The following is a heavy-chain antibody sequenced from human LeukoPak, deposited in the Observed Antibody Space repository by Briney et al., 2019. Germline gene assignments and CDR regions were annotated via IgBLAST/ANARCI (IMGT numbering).Heavy chain of an antibody. Sequence: GGSLRLSCAASGFTFSNYWMTWVRQAPGKGLEWVAHINQDGSEEHYMDSVKAQFTISRDNAKNSLSLQMNSLRAEDTAVYYCVRDGGVSGYDLLDYWGQGTLVTVSS. V-gene: IGHV3-7*01. J-gene: IGHJ4*02. CDR2: INQDGSEE. CDR1: GFTFSNYW. D-gene: IGHD5-12*01. CDR3: VRDGGVSGYDLLDY.